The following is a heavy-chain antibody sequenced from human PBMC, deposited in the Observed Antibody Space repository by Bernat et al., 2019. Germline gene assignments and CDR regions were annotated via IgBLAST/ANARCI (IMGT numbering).Heavy chain of an antibody. CDR2: IYYSGST. Sequence: QLQLQESGPGLVKPSETLSLSCTVSGGSISSVIYSWGWIRQPPGKGLEWIGSIYYSGSTYYNPSPKSRVTISVDTPNNQFSLKLSSVTAADTAVYYCARRAVRFYYMDVWGKGTTVTVSS. D-gene: IGHD6-6*01. V-gene: IGHV4-39*01. J-gene: IGHJ6*03. CDR3: ARRAVRFYYMDV. CDR1: GGSISSVIYS.